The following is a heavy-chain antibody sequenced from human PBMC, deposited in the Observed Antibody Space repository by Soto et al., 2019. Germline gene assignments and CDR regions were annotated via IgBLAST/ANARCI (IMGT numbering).Heavy chain of an antibody. CDR2: IIPIFGTA. V-gene: IGHV1-69*06. D-gene: IGHD3-16*01. J-gene: IGHJ4*02. CDR3: ARASEITNYYFDY. Sequence: AASVKVSCKASGGTFSSYAISWVRQAPGQGLEWMGGIIPIFGTANYAQKFQGRVTITADKSTSTAYMELSSLRSEDTAVYYCARASEITNYYFDYWGQGTLVTVSS. CDR1: GGTFSSYA.